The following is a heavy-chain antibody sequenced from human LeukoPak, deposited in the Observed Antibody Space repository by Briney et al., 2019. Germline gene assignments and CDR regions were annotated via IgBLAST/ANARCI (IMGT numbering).Heavy chain of an antibody. CDR1: GYTFTGYY. CDR3: ARDPQWGDYYDSSGYQFDY. Sequence: GASVTLSYKTTGYTFTGYYMLWVRQAPGQGHEWMGWINPNSGGTNYAQKFQGRVTMTRDTSISTAYMELSRLRSDDTAVYYCARDPQWGDYYDSSGYQFDYWGQGTLVTVSS. V-gene: IGHV1-2*02. CDR2: INPNSGGT. D-gene: IGHD3-22*01. J-gene: IGHJ4*02.